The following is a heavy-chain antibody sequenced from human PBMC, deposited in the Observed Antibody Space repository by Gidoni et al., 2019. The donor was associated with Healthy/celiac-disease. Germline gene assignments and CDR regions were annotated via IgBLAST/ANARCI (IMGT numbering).Heavy chain of an antibody. J-gene: IGHJ4*02. CDR1: GFTFSSYA. Sequence: QVQLVESGGGVVQPGRSLRLSCAASGFTFSSYAMHWVRQAPGKGLEWVAVISYDGSNKYYADSVKGRFTISRDNSKNTLYLQMNSLRAEDTAVYYCARVRDCSSTSCYCLDYWGQGTLVTVSS. CDR3: ARVRDCSSTSCYCLDY. V-gene: IGHV3-30*01. CDR2: ISYDGSNK. D-gene: IGHD2-2*01.